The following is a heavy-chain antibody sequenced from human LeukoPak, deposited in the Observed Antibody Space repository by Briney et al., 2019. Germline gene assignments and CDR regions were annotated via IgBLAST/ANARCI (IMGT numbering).Heavy chain of an antibody. CDR2: ISHDGSKK. J-gene: IGHJ4*02. CDR1: GFTFSAYA. Sequence: GRSLILSCAASGFTFSAYAMHWVRQAPGKGPEWVAVISHDGSKKDYADSEKGRFTISRDNSKNTLYLQMNSLKTEDTAVYYCTSSPRGSYYGLDYWGQGTLVTVSS. D-gene: IGHD1-26*01. CDR3: TSSPRGSYYGLDY. V-gene: IGHV3-30-3*01.